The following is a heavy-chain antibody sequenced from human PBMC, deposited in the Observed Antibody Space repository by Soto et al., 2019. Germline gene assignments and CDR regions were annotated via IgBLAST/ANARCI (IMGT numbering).Heavy chain of an antibody. V-gene: IGHV1-18*03. CDR2: ISVYSGDT. Sequence: VKVSCKSSGYTFTSYGISWVRQAPGQGLEWMGWISVYSGDTKYAQKLQGRVTMTTDTSTSTAYMELRSLRSDDMAVYYCAKSSGAVAGYYFDYWGQGTLVTVSS. D-gene: IGHD6-19*01. CDR1: GYTFTSYG. J-gene: IGHJ4*02. CDR3: AKSSGAVAGYYFDY.